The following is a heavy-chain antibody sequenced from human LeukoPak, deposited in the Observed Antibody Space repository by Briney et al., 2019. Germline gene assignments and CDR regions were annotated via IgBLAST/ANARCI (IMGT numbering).Heavy chain of an antibody. J-gene: IGHJ4*02. Sequence: PGGSLRLSCAASGFTFSDYYMSWIRQAPGKGLEWVSYISSSGSTIYYADSVKGRFTISRDNAKNSLYLQMNSLRAEDTAVYYCARAQSVLRYFDWLLYYWGQGTLVTVSS. V-gene: IGHV3-11*01. D-gene: IGHD3-9*01. CDR1: GFTFSDYY. CDR3: ARAQSVLRYFDWLLYY. CDR2: ISSSGSTI.